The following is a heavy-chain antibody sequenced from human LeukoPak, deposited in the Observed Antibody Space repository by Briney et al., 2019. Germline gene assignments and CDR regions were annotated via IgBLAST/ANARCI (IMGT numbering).Heavy chain of an antibody. CDR3: AKWRIRWFDP. CDR2: INHSGST. CDR1: GGSFSGYY. Sequence: PSETLSLTCAVYGGSFSGYYWSWIRQPPGKGLEWIAEINHSGSTNYNPSLKSRVTISVDTSKNQFSLKLSSVTAADTAVYYCAKWRIRWFDPWGQGTLVTVSS. J-gene: IGHJ5*02. V-gene: IGHV4-34*01. D-gene: IGHD2-8*01.